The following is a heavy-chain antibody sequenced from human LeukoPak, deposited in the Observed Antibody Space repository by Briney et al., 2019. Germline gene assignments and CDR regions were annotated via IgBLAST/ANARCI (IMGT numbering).Heavy chain of an antibody. Sequence: GGSLRPSCAASGFTFSSYAMSWVRQAPGKGLEWVSAISGSGGSTYYADSVKGRFTISRDNSKNTLYLQMNSLRAEGTAVYYCASSGYSSGWYSYYYGMDVWGQGTTVTVSS. D-gene: IGHD6-19*01. V-gene: IGHV3-23*01. CDR1: GFTFSSYA. CDR3: ASSGYSSGWYSYYYGMDV. J-gene: IGHJ6*02. CDR2: ISGSGGST.